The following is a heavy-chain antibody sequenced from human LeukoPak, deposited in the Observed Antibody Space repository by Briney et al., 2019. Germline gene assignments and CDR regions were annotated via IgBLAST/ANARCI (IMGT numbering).Heavy chain of an antibody. CDR2: ISYDGSNK. CDR1: GFTFSSYG. Sequence: GGSLRLSCAASGFTFSSYGMHWVRQAPGKGLEWVAVISYDGSNKYYADSVKGRFTIPRDNSKNTLYLQMNSLRAEDTAVYYCAKDMRSFDYWGQGTLVTVSS. CDR3: AKDMRSFDY. D-gene: IGHD3-16*01. V-gene: IGHV3-30*18. J-gene: IGHJ4*02.